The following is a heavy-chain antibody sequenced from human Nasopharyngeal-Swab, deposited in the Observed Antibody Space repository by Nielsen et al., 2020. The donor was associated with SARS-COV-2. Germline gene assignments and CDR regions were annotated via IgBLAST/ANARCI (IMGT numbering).Heavy chain of an antibody. CDR3: ARGGDGYSMDY. Sequence: GGSLRLSSAASGLTISRYWMLWVRHAPGKGPVWVSRLHSDGSGTTYADSVRGRFTISRDNAKNTLYLQMNSLRAEDTAVYYCARGGDGYSMDYWGQGTLVTVSS. V-gene: IGHV3-74*01. D-gene: IGHD5-24*01. CDR1: GLTISRYW. J-gene: IGHJ4*02. CDR2: LHSDGSGT.